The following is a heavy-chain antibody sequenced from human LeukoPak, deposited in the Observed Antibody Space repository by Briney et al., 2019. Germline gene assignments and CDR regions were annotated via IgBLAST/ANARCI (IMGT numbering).Heavy chain of an antibody. CDR1: GFTFSTYA. CDR3: ARTATSYDSSGYSY. D-gene: IGHD3-22*01. Sequence: GGSLRLSCTASGFTFSTYAMHWVRQAPGKGLEWVAVISYDGTNKYYADSMKGRFTISRDNSKNTLYLQMNSLRAEDTAVYYCARTATSYDSSGYSYWGQGTLVTVSS. J-gene: IGHJ4*02. V-gene: IGHV3-30-3*01. CDR2: ISYDGTNK.